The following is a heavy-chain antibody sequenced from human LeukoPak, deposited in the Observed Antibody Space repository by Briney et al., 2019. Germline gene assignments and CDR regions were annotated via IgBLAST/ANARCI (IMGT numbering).Heavy chain of an antibody. CDR1: GGSISSYY. Sequence: SETLSLTCTVSGGSISSYYWSWIRQPPGKGLEWIGCIYYSGYTNYKSSLKSRVTISVDTSKNQFSLKLSSVTAADPAVYYCARTTMVRGTYYMDVWGKGTTVTVSS. CDR3: ARTTMVRGTYYMDV. CDR2: IYYSGYT. V-gene: IGHV4-59*01. D-gene: IGHD3-10*01. J-gene: IGHJ6*03.